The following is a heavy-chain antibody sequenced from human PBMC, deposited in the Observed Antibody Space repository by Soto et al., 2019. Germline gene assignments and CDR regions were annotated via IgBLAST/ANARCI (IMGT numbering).Heavy chain of an antibody. D-gene: IGHD3-10*01. J-gene: IGHJ4*02. V-gene: IGHV1-2*02. Sequence: VKVSCKASGYTFNRYXXXXXRQAPGPGLEWMGWISPHTGGTTYAQKFQGRVTMTRDTSVSTAFMELSRLGSDDTAVYYCARHYYYGSGRYPDNNYWGQGTLVTVSS. CDR1: GYTFNRYX. CDR3: ARHYYYGSGRYPDNNY. CDR2: ISPHTGGT.